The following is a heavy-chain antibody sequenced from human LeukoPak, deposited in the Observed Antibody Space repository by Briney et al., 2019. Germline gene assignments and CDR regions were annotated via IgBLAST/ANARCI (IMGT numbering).Heavy chain of an antibody. Sequence: SETLSLTCTVSGGSISSYYWSWIRQPPGKGLEWIGYIYYSGTTNYNPSLKSRVTISVDTSKNQFSLKLSSVTAADTAVYYCVTYYFDSSGPKKNYWGQGTLVTVSS. CDR3: VTYYFDSSGPKKNY. CDR2: IYYSGTT. J-gene: IGHJ4*02. V-gene: IGHV4-59*12. D-gene: IGHD3-22*01. CDR1: GGSISSYY.